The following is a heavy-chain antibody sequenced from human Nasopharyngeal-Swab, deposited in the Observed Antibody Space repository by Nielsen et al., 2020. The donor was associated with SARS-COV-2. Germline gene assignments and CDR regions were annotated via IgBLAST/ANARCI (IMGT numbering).Heavy chain of an antibody. CDR2: IVVGSGNT. D-gene: IGHD4-17*01. CDR1: GFTFTSSA. J-gene: IGHJ6*02. V-gene: IGHV1-58*01. Sequence: SVKVSCNASGFTFTSSAVQWVRQARGQRLEWIGWIVVGSGNTNYAQKFQERVTITRDMSTSTAYMELSSLRSEDTAVYYCARGSGDYDTRAPYYYYGMDVWGQGTTVTVSS. CDR3: ARGSGDYDTRAPYYYYGMDV.